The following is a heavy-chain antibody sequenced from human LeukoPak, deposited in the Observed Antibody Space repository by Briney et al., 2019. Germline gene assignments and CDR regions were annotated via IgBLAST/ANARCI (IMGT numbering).Heavy chain of an antibody. CDR3: AGDRGGDYSMDV. J-gene: IGHJ6*02. CDR2: ISSSSSYI. CDR1: GFTFSDYY. Sequence: GGSLRLSCAASGFTFSDYYMSWIRQAPGKGLEWVSHISSSSSYINYADSVKGRFTISRDNAKNSLYLQMNSLRAEDTAVYYCAGDRGGDYSMDVWGRGTTVTVSS. D-gene: IGHD3-16*01. V-gene: IGHV3-11*05.